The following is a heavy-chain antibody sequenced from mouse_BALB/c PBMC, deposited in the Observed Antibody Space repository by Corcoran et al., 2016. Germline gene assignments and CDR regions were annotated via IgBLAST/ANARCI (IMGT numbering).Heavy chain of an antibody. Sequence: EVLLQQSGPELVKPGASVKIPCKASGYTFTDYNMDWVKQSHGKSLEWIGDINPNNGCTIYNQKFKGKATLTVDKSSSTAYMELRSLTSEDTAVYYCARRDDYGWFAYWGQGTLVTVSA. V-gene: IGHV1-18*01. CDR3: ARRDDYGWFAY. D-gene: IGHD2-4*01. J-gene: IGHJ3*01. CDR1: GYTFTDYN. CDR2: INPNNGCT.